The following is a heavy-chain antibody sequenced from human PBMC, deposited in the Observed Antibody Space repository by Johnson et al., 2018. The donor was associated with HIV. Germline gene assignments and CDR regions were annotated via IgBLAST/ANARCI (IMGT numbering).Heavy chain of an antibody. CDR2: ISGSGGST. CDR3: AKDRSYYSYLDAFDI. Sequence: VQLVESGGGLVQPGGSLRLSCAASGFAFSSYAMTWVRQAPGKGLEWVSAISGSGGSTYYADSVKGRFTISRDNAKNSLYLQMNSLRAEDTALYYCAKDRSYYSYLDAFDIWGQGTMVTVSS. D-gene: IGHD1-26*01. CDR1: GFAFSSYA. V-gene: IGHV3-23*04. J-gene: IGHJ3*02.